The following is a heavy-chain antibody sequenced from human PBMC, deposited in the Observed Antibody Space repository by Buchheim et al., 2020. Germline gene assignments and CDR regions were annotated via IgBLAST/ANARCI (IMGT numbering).Heavy chain of an antibody. CDR3: ASQTDYDFWSGYSNWFDP. CDR2: IHWRGST. Sequence: QLQLQESGPGLVKPSETLYLTCTVSGGSISGSSYYWGWIRHPPGKGLEWIGSIHWRGSTHYTPSLKSRVTISVDTSKNPFSLKLSSVTAADTAVYYCASQTDYDFWSGYSNWFDPWGQGTL. CDR1: GGSISGSSYY. V-gene: IGHV4-39*01. J-gene: IGHJ5*02. D-gene: IGHD3-3*01.